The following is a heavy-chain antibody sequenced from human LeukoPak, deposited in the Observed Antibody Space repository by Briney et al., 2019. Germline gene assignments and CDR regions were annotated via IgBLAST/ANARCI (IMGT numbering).Heavy chain of an antibody. J-gene: IGHJ6*02. Sequence: GGSLRLSCAASGFTVSSNYMSWVRQAPGKGLEWVSVIYSGGSTYYADSVKGRFTISRDNAKNSLYLQMNSLRAEDTAVYYCAREGSFRSGLYYYYGMDVWGQGTTVTVSS. CDR3: AREGSFRSGLYYYYGMDV. V-gene: IGHV3-66*01. CDR1: GFTVSSNY. D-gene: IGHD6-19*01. CDR2: IYSGGST.